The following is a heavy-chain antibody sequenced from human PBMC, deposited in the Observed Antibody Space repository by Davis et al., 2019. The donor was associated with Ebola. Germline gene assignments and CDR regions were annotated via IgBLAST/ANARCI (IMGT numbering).Heavy chain of an antibody. CDR1: GFTFSRNA. D-gene: IGHD5-24*01. V-gene: IGHV3-48*02. CDR2: ISGSASNI. Sequence: GESLKISCAASGFTFSRNAMNWVRQAPGKGLEWLSYISGSASNIHYADSVRGRFTISRDNAKNSLYLQMNSLRDEDTAVYYCARDQSYGSSWLNYFDDWGQGTLVTVSS. CDR3: ARDQSYGSSWLNYFDD. J-gene: IGHJ4*02.